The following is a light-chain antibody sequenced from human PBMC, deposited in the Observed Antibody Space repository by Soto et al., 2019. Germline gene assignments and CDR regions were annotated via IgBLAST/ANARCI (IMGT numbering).Light chain of an antibody. V-gene: IGLV2-8*01. CDR3: SSYAGSNNLVI. CDR1: SSDVGGYNY. CDR2: EVT. Sequence: QSALTQPPSASGSPEQSVTISCTGTSSDVGGYNYVSWYQQHPGKAPKLMIYEVTKRPSGVPDRFSGSKSGNTASLTVSGLQADDEADYYCSSYAGSNNLVIFGGGTKLTVL. J-gene: IGLJ2*01.